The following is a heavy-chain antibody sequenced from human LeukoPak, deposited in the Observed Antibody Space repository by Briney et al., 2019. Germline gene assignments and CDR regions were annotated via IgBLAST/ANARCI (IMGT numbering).Heavy chain of an antibody. J-gene: IGHJ3*02. D-gene: IGHD5-12*01. CDR1: GFTFSSYN. CDR2: ISYDGSEK. CDR3: ARDLAGYGGAFDI. V-gene: IGHV3-30*09. Sequence: GGSLRLSCAASGFTFSSYNMHWVRQAPGKGLEWVAVISYDGSEKYYADSVKGLFAISRDNSKSSLYLQMNSLRAEDTAVYYCARDLAGYGGAFDIWGQGTMVTVS.